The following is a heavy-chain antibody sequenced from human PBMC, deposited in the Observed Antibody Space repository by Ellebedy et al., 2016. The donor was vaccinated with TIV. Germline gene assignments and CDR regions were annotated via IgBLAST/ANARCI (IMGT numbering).Heavy chain of an antibody. CDR3: ARDRVHYAHFDY. J-gene: IGHJ4*02. V-gene: IGHV3-30*03. CDR1: RFTFSIFG. Sequence: GGSLRLSXAASRFTFSIFGLHWVRQAPGKGLEWVAIISSDGTNKYYADSVRGRFTISRDNSKNTLYLQMDSLRAEDTAVYYCARDRVHYAHFDYWGQGTLVTVSS. CDR2: ISSDGTNK. D-gene: IGHD4-17*01.